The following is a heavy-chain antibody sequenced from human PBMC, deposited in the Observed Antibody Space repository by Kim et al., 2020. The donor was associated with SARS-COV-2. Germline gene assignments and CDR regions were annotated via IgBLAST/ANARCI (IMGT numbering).Heavy chain of an antibody. V-gene: IGHV4-34*01. Sequence: SETLSLTCAVYGGSFSGYYWSWIRQPPGKGLEWIGEINHSGSTNYNPSLKSRVTISVDTSKNQFSLKLSSVTAADTAVYYCARGPRRNTYYYGSGSYLPNYYYYYGMDVWGQGTTVTVSS. CDR2: INHSGST. CDR1: GGSFSGYY. D-gene: IGHD3-10*01. J-gene: IGHJ6*02. CDR3: ARGPRRNTYYYGSGSYLPNYYYYYGMDV.